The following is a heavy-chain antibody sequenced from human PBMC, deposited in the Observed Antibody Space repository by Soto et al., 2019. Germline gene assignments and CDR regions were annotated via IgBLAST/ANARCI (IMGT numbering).Heavy chain of an antibody. J-gene: IGHJ6*02. CDR1: GFTFSSYG. CDR2: ISYDGSNK. D-gene: IGHD2-2*01. CDR3: AKDLEVAVVPAAIYYYYYGMDV. Sequence: QVQLVESGGGVVQPGRSLRLSCAASGFTFSSYGMHWVRQAPGKGLEWVAVISYDGSNKYYADSVKGRFTISRDNSKNTLYLQMNSLRAEDTAVYYCAKDLEVAVVPAAIYYYYYGMDVWGQGTTVTVSS. V-gene: IGHV3-30*18.